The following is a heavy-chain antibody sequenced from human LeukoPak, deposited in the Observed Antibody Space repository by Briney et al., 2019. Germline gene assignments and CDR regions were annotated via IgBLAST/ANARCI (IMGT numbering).Heavy chain of an antibody. CDR1: GFTLSSYA. J-gene: IGHJ4*02. Sequence: GGSLRLSCAASGFTLSSYAMSWVRQAPGKGLEWVSAISGSGGSTYYADSVKGRFTISRDNSKNTLYLQMNSLRAEDTAVYYCAKGLYYYDSSGYYYPPFDYWGQGTLVTVSS. D-gene: IGHD3-22*01. CDR2: ISGSGGST. V-gene: IGHV3-23*01. CDR3: AKGLYYYDSSGYYYPPFDY.